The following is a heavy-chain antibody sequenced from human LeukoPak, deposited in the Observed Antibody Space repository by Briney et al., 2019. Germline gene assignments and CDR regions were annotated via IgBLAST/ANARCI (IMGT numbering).Heavy chain of an antibody. CDR1: GNYW. D-gene: IGHD5-24*01. Sequence: QTGGSLRLSCAASGNYWMHWVRQAPGKGLVWVSHINSDGSWTSYADSVKGRFTISRDNAKNTLYLQMNSLRAEDTAVYYCSRDLRGRDDYWGQGILVIVSS. CDR3: SRDLRGRDDY. J-gene: IGHJ4*02. CDR2: INSDGSWT. V-gene: IGHV3-74*01.